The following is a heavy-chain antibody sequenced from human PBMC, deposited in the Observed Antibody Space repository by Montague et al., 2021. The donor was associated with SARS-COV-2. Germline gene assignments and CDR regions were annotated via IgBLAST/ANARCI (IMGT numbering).Heavy chain of an antibody. D-gene: IGHD2-2*01. CDR2: IYYSGNT. J-gene: IGHJ6*02. V-gene: IGHV4-39*01. CDR1: GGSISSSSYY. Sequence: SETLSLTCTVSGGSISSSSYYWGWIRQPPGKGLEWIGSIYYSGNTYYNPSLKSRVTISVDTSENQFSLKLSSVTAADTAVYYCASALGYCSSTSCYSVYGMDVWGQGTTVTVSS. CDR3: ASALGYCSSTSCYSVYGMDV.